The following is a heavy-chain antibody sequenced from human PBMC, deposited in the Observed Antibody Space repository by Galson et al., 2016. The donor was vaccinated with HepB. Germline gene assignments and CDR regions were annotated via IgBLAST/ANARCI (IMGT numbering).Heavy chain of an antibody. Sequence: CAISGDSVSSNTVAWNWIRQSPSRGLEWLGRTYFRSRWYSDYAGSVRGRIIISPDTSKNHFSLHLTSFTPEDTAVYYCARGWNYVKFDYGGQGTLVTVSS. CDR1: GDSVSSNTVA. CDR3: ARGWNYVKFDY. D-gene: IGHD1-7*01. CDR2: TYFRSRWYS. V-gene: IGHV6-1*01. J-gene: IGHJ4*02.